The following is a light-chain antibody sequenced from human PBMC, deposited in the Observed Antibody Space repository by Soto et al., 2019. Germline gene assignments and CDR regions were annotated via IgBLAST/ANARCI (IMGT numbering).Light chain of an antibody. CDR1: QSVRDN. CDR2: GRS. Sequence: EIVMTQSPATLSVSPGERVTLSCRASQSVRDNLAWYQQKPGQAPTLLIYGRSTRATGTPARFSGSGFGTEFTLTISILQSEDFGVYYCQQYDNWPPFTFGPGTKVDIK. J-gene: IGKJ3*01. V-gene: IGKV3-15*01. CDR3: QQYDNWPPFT.